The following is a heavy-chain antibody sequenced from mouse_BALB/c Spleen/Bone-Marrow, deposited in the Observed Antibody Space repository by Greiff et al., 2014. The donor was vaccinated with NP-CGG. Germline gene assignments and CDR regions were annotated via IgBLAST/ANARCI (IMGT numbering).Heavy chain of an antibody. J-gene: IGHJ2*01. CDR2: INPNNGGT. V-gene: IGHV1-22*01. Sequence: VQLKHSGPDLVKPGASVKISCKTSGYTFTEYTMHWVKQSHVKSLEWIGGINPNNGGTSYSQKFKGKATWTVNKSSSTAYMELRSLTSEDSAVYYCARGWLLRHYFDYWGQGTTLTVSS. CDR3: ARGWLLRHYFDY. D-gene: IGHD2-3*01. CDR1: GYTFTEYT.